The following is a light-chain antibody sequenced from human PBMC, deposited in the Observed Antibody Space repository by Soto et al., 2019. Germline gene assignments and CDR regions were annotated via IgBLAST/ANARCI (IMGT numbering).Light chain of an antibody. V-gene: IGKV3-15*01. CDR2: GAS. CDR1: QSVSGN. CDR3: QQYNNWPYT. J-gene: IGKJ2*01. Sequence: EIVMTQSPATLSVSPGGGATLSCRASQSVSGNLAWYQQKPGQAPRLLIYGASTRATGIPARFTGSGSGTEFTLTISSLQSEDFAVYYCQQYNNWPYTFGQGTKLEIK.